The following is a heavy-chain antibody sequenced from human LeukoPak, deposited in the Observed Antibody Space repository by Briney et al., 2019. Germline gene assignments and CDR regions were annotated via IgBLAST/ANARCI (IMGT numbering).Heavy chain of an antibody. CDR3: ARSVLV. CDR1: GYSISSGYY. D-gene: IGHD2-21*01. V-gene: IGHV4-38-2*01. J-gene: IGHJ3*01. Sequence: PSETLSLTCAVSGYSISSGYYWGWIRQPPGKGLEWIGSFYHTGSTYYNSSLKSRVTISVDTSKNQFSLKLSSVTAADTAMYYCARSVLVWGQGTMVTVSS. CDR2: FYHTGST.